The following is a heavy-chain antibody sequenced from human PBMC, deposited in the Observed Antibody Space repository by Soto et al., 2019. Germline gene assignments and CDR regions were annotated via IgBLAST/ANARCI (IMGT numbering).Heavy chain of an antibody. D-gene: IGHD3-22*01. J-gene: IGHJ3*02. CDR1: GGSIGTYY. CDR2: IYYSGST. V-gene: IGHV4-59*08. CDR3: ARQAKYDRSGYPTGFGAFDI. Sequence: SETLSLTCTVSGGSIGTYYWSWIRQPPGKGLEWIGYIYYSGSTNYNPSLKSRVTISVDTSKNHFSLKLSSVTAADTAVYYCARQAKYDRSGYPTGFGAFDIWGQGTMVTVSS.